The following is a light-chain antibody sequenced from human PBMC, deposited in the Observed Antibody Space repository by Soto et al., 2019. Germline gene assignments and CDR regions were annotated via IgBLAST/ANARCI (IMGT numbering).Light chain of an antibody. CDR1: QGVSRK. Sequence: EIVMTQSPATLSVAPGERVTFSCRASQGVSRKLAWYQHKPGQAPRLLISGASTGATGIPARFSGSGSGTEFTLTISNLQSEDCAVYYCQQYYTWPITFGGGTKVEIK. CDR3: QQYYTWPIT. CDR2: GAS. J-gene: IGKJ4*01. V-gene: IGKV3-15*01.